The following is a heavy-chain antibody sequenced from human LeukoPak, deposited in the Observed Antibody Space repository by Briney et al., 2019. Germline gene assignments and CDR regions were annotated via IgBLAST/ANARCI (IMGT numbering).Heavy chain of an antibody. CDR3: ARTGYSSGWYFDY. Sequence: SEPLSLTCTVSGGSISSGGYYCNWIRQHPGKGLEWIGYIFYSGSTYYNPSLKSRVTISVDMSKNQFSLKLTSVTAADTAVYYCARTGYSSGWYFDYWGQGTLVTVSS. CDR1: GGSISSGGYY. D-gene: IGHD6-19*01. V-gene: IGHV4-31*03. CDR2: IFYSGST. J-gene: IGHJ4*02.